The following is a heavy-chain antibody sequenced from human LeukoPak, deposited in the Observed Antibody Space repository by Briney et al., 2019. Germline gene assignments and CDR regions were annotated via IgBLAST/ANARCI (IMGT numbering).Heavy chain of an antibody. CDR2: ISGSGGST. J-gene: IGHJ3*02. CDR3: AKDRPSPYYYDSSAFDAFDI. V-gene: IGHV3-23*01. D-gene: IGHD3-22*01. Sequence: GGSLRLSCAASGFTFSSYGMLWVRQAPGKGLEWVSGISGSGGSTYYADSVKGRVTISRDNSKNTLYLQMNSLRAEDTAVYYCAKDRPSPYYYDSSAFDAFDIWGQGTTVTVSS. CDR1: GFTFSSYG.